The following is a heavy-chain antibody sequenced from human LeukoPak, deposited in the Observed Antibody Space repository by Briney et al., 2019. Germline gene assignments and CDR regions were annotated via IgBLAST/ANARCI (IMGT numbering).Heavy chain of an antibody. CDR2: IYPSDSQT. D-gene: IGHD2-21*02. CDR1: GYSFFSYW. Sequence: GESLKISCKGSGYSFFSYWIGWVRQMPGKGLEWMGTIYPSDSQTTYSPSFQGQVTISADKSNKTTYLQWSSLKASDTAMYYCARWVTADRGKKDAFDIWGQGTMVTVSS. CDR3: ARWVTADRGKKDAFDI. J-gene: IGHJ3*02. V-gene: IGHV5-51*01.